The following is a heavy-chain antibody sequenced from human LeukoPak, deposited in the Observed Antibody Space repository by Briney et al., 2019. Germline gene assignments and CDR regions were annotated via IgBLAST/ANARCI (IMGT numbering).Heavy chain of an antibody. V-gene: IGHV4-34*01. CDR3: ARQEGDYGDY. CDR1: GGSFSGYY. J-gene: IGHJ4*02. CDR2: INHSGST. Sequence: PSETLSLTCAVYGGSFSGYYWSWIRQPPGKGLEWIGEINHSGSTNYNPSLKSRVTMSLDTSKNQFSLKLSSVTAADTAVYYCARQEGDYGDYWGQGTLVTVSS.